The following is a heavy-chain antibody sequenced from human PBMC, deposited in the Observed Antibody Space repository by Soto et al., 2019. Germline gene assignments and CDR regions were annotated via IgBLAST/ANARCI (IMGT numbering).Heavy chain of an antibody. CDR3: AKDGISSSRPRNNYYYMDV. CDR1: GFTFSSYA. Sequence: GGSLRLSCAASGFTFSSYAMSWVRQAPGKGLEWVSAISGSGGSTYYADSVKGRFTISRDNSKNTLYLQMNSLRAEDTALYYCAKDGISSSRPRNNYYYMDVWGKGTTVTVSS. V-gene: IGHV3-23*01. CDR2: ISGSGGST. J-gene: IGHJ6*03. D-gene: IGHD6-13*01.